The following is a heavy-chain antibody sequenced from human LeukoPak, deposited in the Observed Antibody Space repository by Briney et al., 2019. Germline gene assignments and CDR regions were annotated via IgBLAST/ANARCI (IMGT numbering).Heavy chain of an antibody. D-gene: IGHD3-10*01. CDR1: GYTLTELS. Sequence: ASVKVSCKVSGYTLTELSMHWVRQAPGKGLEWMGGFDPEDGETIYAQKFQGRVTMTEGTSTDTAYMELSSLRSEDTAVYYCAILQHYGDLAWFDPWGQGTLVTVSS. CDR2: FDPEDGET. J-gene: IGHJ5*02. CDR3: AILQHYGDLAWFDP. V-gene: IGHV1-24*01.